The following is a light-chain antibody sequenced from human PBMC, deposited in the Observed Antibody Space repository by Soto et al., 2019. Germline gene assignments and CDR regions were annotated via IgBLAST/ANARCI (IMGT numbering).Light chain of an antibody. CDR1: ESVSIE. Sequence: EIVMTQSPATLSVSPGERATVSYRASESVSIELAWYQQTPGQAPRLLIYGASTRATGIPVRFSGSASGTESSLTISSLQSEDFTVYSCEQYNKWPLTFGEGAKVDI. CDR2: GAS. V-gene: IGKV3-15*01. J-gene: IGKJ1*01. CDR3: EQYNKWPLT.